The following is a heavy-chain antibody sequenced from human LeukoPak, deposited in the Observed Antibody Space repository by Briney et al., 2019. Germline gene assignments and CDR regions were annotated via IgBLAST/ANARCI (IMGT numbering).Heavy chain of an antibody. D-gene: IGHD3-22*01. V-gene: IGHV3-15*01. J-gene: IGHJ4*02. CDR3: TTDLAPYYYYSSGYCLDY. CDR1: GFTFSNAW. CDR2: IKSKTDRGTT. Sequence: GESLRLSCAASGFTFSNAWMSWVRQAPGNGLEWVGRIKSKTDRGTTDYAAPVKGGFTISRDDSKNTLYLQMNSLKTEDTAVYYCTTDLAPYYYYSSGYCLDYWGQGTLVTVSS.